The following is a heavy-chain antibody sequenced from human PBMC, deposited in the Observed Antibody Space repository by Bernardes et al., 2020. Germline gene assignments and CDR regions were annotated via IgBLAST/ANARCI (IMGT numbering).Heavy chain of an antibody. CDR1: GGSISSING. CDR2: IYHSGST. J-gene: IGHJ4*02. Sequence: SDSLSLTCVVSGGSISSINGWRCVLQPPGKGLARFGEIYHSGSTNYNPSLKSPVTISVDKSKNQFSLKLSSVTAADTAVYYCARAKLDYWGQGTLVTVSS. V-gene: IGHV4-4*02. CDR3: ARAKLDY.